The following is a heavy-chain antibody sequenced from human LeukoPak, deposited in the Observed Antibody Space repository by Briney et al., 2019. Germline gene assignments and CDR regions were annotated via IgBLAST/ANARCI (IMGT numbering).Heavy chain of an antibody. D-gene: IGHD2-15*01. CDR1: GYTLTELS. V-gene: IGHV1-24*01. Sequence: ASVKVSCKVSGYTLTELSMHWVRQAPGKGLEWMGGFATADGETIYAQKFQGRVTITKDTSTDTAYMELSSLRSDDTAVYDCATDRGYCSGGSCSNWFDPWGQGTLVTVSS. J-gene: IGHJ5*02. CDR2: FATADGET. CDR3: ATDRGYCSGGSCSNWFDP.